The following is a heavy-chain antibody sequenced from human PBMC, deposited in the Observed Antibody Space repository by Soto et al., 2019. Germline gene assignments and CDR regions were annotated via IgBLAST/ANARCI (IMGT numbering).Heavy chain of an antibody. CDR3: ARDQYYYGSWSYYNVYYYYGMDV. D-gene: IGHD3-10*01. J-gene: IGHJ6*02. Sequence: ASVTVSCKASVYTFTSYAMHWVRQAPGQRLECMGWINAGNGNTKYSQKSQCRVTITRDTSASTAYMELSSLRSEDTAVYYCARDQYYYGSWSYYNVYYYYGMDVWGQGTTVTVSS. CDR1: VYTFTSYA. V-gene: IGHV1-3*01. CDR2: INAGNGNT.